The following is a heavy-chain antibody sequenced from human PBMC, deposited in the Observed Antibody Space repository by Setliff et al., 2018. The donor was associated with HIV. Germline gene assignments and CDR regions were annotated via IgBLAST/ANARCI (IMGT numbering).Heavy chain of an antibody. J-gene: IGHJ5*02. CDR2: LTPHSGDT. D-gene: IGHD3-10*01. V-gene: IGHV1-8*01. CDR3: ARGWGLWFGQLSILPLDP. CDR1: GYTFLNYD. Sequence: ASVQVSCQASGYTFLNYDINWLRQAPGQGLEWMGRLTPHSGDTISADRFQVIPVMTTNPSTTTAFMALSSLSSDDTDRYFCARGWGLWFGQLSILPLDPWGQGTLVTVSS.